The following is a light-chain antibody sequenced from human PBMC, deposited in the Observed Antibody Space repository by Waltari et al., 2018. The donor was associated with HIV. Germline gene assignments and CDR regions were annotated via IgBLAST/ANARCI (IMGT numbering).Light chain of an antibody. V-gene: IGLV3-25*03. CDR2: KDT. Sequence: SYELTQPPSVSVSPGQTARITCSGHVLSKQYAYWYHQKPGQAPVLVIYKDTKRPSGIPGRFSGTSSGTTVTLTSSGVQAEDEGDYYCQSADTRNTYPPRVFGGGTRLTVL. CDR1: VLSKQY. J-gene: IGLJ3*02. CDR3: QSADTRNTYPPRV.